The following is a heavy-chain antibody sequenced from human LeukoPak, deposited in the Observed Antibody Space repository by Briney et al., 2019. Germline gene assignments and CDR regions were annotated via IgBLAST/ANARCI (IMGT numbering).Heavy chain of an antibody. D-gene: IGHD6-6*01. J-gene: IGHJ5*02. V-gene: IGHV1-2*06. CDR3: ARYEYSSSSGDNWFDP. CDR1: GYTFTGYY. Sequence: GASVKVSCKASGYTFTGYYMHWVRQAPGQGLEWMGRINPNSGGTNYAQKFQGRVTMTRDTSICTAYMELSRLRSDDTAVYYCARYEYSSSSGDNWFDPWGQGTLVTVSS. CDR2: INPNSGGT.